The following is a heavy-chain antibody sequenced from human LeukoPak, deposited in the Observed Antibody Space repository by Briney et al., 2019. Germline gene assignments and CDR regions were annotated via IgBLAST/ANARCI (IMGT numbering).Heavy chain of an antibody. CDR2: INSDGSST. CDR3: ARALRSDFDY. Sequence: PGGSLRLSCAASGFTFSSYWMHWVRQAPGQGLVWVSRINSDGSSTSYADSVKGRFTISRDNAKNTLYLQMNSLRAEDTAVYYCARALRSDFDYWGQGTLVTVSS. J-gene: IGHJ4*02. CDR1: GFTFSSYW. D-gene: IGHD6-19*01. V-gene: IGHV3-74*01.